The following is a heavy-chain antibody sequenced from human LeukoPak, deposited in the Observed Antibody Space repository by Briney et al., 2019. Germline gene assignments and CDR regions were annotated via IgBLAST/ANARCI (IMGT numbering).Heavy chain of an antibody. Sequence: PGGSLRLSCAASGFTFSSYGMHWVRQAPGKGLEWVAVISYDGSNKYYADSVKGRFTISRDNSKNTLYLQMNSLRAEDTAVYYCAKERLYYDILTGYGMDVWGQGTTVTVSS. CDR2: ISYDGSNK. V-gene: IGHV3-30*18. CDR1: GFTFSSYG. CDR3: AKERLYYDILTGYGMDV. J-gene: IGHJ6*02. D-gene: IGHD3-9*01.